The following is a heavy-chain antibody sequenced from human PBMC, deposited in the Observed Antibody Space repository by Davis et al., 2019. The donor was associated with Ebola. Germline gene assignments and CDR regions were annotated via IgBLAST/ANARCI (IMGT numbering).Heavy chain of an antibody. D-gene: IGHD4-17*01. Sequence: GESLKISCAASGFTLSSYNMNWVRQVPGKGLEWVSYISSSSPTIYLADSVKGRFTISRDNAKDSLYLQMTSLRDEDTAVYYCARSRGSTVTPFDYWGQGTLVTVSS. CDR2: ISSSSPTI. J-gene: IGHJ4*02. V-gene: IGHV3-48*02. CDR1: GFTLSSYN. CDR3: ARSRGSTVTPFDY.